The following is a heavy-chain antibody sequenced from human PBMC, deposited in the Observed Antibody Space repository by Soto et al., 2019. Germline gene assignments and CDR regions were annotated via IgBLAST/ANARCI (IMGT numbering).Heavy chain of an antibody. Sequence: GGSLRLSCAASGFTFSDYYMSWIRQAPGKGLEWVSYISSSGSTIYYADSVKGRFTISRDNAKNSLYLQMNSLRAEDTAVYYCATIAAADDAFDIWGQGTMVTVSS. D-gene: IGHD6-13*01. CDR2: ISSSGSTI. CDR3: ATIAAADDAFDI. CDR1: GFTFSDYY. J-gene: IGHJ3*02. V-gene: IGHV3-11*01.